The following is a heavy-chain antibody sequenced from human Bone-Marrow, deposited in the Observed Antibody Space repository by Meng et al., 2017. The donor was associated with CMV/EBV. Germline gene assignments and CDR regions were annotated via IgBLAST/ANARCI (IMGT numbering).Heavy chain of an antibody. V-gene: IGHV4-39*07. CDR1: GGSISSSSHY. CDR2: IYYSGST. D-gene: IGHD2-2*01. Sequence: SETLSLTCTVSGGSISSSSHYWGWIRQPPGKGLEWIGSIYYSGSTYYNPSLKSRVTISVDTSKNQFSLKLSSVTAADTAVYYCARDGRWVPAATMGYYYYGMDVWGQGTTVTVSS. CDR3: ARDGRWVPAATMGYYYYGMDV. J-gene: IGHJ6*02.